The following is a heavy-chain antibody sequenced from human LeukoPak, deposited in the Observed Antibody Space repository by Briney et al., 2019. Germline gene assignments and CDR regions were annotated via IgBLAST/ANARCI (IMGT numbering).Heavy chain of an antibody. CDR2: VNPNRGGT. CDR1: GYTCTGYY. D-gene: IGHD3-3*01. CDR3: ARESRGGDYDSWSGYVGSYYYYYYMDV. V-gene: IGHV1-2*02. Sequence: ASVKVSRKASGYTCTGYYMHWVRQAPGQGLEWMGWVNPNRGGTNNAQKCQGRVSMIRDTSISTAYMELSRLRSDDTAVYYCARESRGGDYDSWSGYVGSYYYYYYMDVWGKGTTVTVSS. J-gene: IGHJ6*03.